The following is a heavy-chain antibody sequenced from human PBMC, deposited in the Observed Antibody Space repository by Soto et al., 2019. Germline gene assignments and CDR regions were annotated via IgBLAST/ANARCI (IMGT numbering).Heavy chain of an antibody. CDR1: GYTFTTYG. CDR2: ISTHNGNT. CDR3: ARFESPTLYYDSSGYSPLFDN. Sequence: QVHLVQSGAEVKKPGASVKVSCKASGYTFTTYGISWVRQAPGQGLEWMGWISTHNGNTDYAQTLQGRVTMTTDTSTSTAYMELRSLRSADTAVYYCARFESPTLYYDSSGYSPLFDNWGQGTPVTVSS. V-gene: IGHV1-18*01. J-gene: IGHJ4*02. D-gene: IGHD3-22*01.